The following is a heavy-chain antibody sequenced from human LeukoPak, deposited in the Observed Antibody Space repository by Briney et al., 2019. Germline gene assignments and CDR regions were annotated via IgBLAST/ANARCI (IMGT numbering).Heavy chain of an antibody. V-gene: IGHV4-31*03. D-gene: IGHD5-24*01. CDR1: GGSISSGGYY. CDR2: TYYSGST. CDR3: ARGRDRGSAGVNWFDP. Sequence: SETLSLTCSVSGGSISSGGYYWSWIRQQPGEGLEWIGYTYYSGSTYSNPSLKSRVTISVDTSKNQFSLKLSSVTAADTAVYYCARGRDRGSAGVNWFDPWGQGTLVTVSS. J-gene: IGHJ5*02.